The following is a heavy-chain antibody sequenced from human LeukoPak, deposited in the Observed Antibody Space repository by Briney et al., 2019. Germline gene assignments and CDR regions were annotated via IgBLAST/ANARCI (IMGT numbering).Heavy chain of an antibody. CDR1: GFTVSSNY. J-gene: IGHJ4*02. D-gene: IGHD2-2*01. CDR2: ISGSGGST. Sequence: PGGSLRLSCAASGFTVSSNYMSWVRQAPGKGLEWVSAISGSGGSTYYADSVTGRFTISRDNSKNTLYLQMNSLRAEDTAVYYCAKGEGDQLPTNFDYWGQGTLVTVSS. CDR3: AKGEGDQLPTNFDY. V-gene: IGHV3-23*01.